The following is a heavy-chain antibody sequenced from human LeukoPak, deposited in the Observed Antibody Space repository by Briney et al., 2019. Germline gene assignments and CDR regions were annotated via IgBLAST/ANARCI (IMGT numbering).Heavy chain of an antibody. V-gene: IGHV3-43*02. CDR2: INWNGGST. CDR3: AKDITMVRGVIGVYGFDY. D-gene: IGHD3-10*01. CDR1: GFTFDDYG. Sequence: LSGGSLRLSCAASGFTFDDYGMSWVRQAPGKGLEWVSGINWNGGSTYYADSVKGRFTISRDNSKNSLYLQMNSLRTEDTALYYCAKDITMVRGVIGVYGFDYWGQGTLVTVSS. J-gene: IGHJ4*02.